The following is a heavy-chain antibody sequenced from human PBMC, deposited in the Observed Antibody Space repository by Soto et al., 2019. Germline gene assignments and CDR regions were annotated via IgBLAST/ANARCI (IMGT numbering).Heavy chain of an antibody. J-gene: IGHJ4*02. CDR1: GYTLTELS. Sequence: ASVKVSCKVSGYTLTELSMHWVRQAPGKGLEWMGGFDPEDGETIYAQKFQGRVTMTEDASTDTAYMELSSLRSEDTAVYYCATPAVYSSSPPGFGYWGQGTLVTVSS. V-gene: IGHV1-24*01. CDR2: FDPEDGET. CDR3: ATPAVYSSSPPGFGY. D-gene: IGHD6-6*01.